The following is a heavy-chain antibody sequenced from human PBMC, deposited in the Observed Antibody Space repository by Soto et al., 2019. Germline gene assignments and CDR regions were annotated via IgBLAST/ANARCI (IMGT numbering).Heavy chain of an antibody. V-gene: IGHV3-23*01. CDR1: GFIFSTYT. CDR3: AKDRIPDSRWNFEY. CDR2: IYGDGSET. J-gene: IGHJ4*02. D-gene: IGHD5-18*01. Sequence: EVQLLESGGGLVQPGGSLRLSCAASGFIFSTYTMNWVRQAPGKGLEWVSGIYGDGSETFYADSMKGRVTISRDNSKNTLYFVMNSLRAEDTAVYYCAKDRIPDSRWNFEYWGEGTLVTVSS.